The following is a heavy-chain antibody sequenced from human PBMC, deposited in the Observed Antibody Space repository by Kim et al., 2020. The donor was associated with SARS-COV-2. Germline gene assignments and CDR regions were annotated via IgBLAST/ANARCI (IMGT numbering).Heavy chain of an antibody. J-gene: IGHJ4*02. Sequence: GGSLRLSCAASGFTFRAAGMGWLRQAPGKGLEWVSGIGDRLGPTMYADSVKGRFSISRDSSKKTVFLQMRILRAEDTAIYYCSKRSDTLWIFDNWGQGIL. CDR3: SKRSDTLWIFDN. CDR1: GFTFRAAG. V-gene: IGHV3-23*01. D-gene: IGHD2-15*01. CDR2: IGDRLGPT.